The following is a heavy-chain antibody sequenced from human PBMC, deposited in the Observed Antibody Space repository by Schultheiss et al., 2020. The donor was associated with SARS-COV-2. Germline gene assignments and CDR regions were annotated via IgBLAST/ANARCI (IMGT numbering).Heavy chain of an antibody. Sequence: SQTLSLTCAVSGYSISSGYYWGWIRQPPGKGLEWIGSIYHSGSTYYNPSLKSRVTISVDTSKNQFSLKLSSVTAADTAVYYCARGRLGLAYCGGDCYLFDYWGQGTLVTVSS. J-gene: IGHJ4*02. V-gene: IGHV4-38-2*01. CDR1: GYSISSGYY. CDR2: IYHSGST. CDR3: ARGRLGLAYCGGDCYLFDY. D-gene: IGHD2-21*02.